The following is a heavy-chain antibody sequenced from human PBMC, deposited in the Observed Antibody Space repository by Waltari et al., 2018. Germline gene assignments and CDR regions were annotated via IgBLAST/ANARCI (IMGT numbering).Heavy chain of an antibody. CDR3: ARDGPLIVGGGR. CDR2: IYYSGST. Sequence: VQLVESGGGVVRPGGSLRLSCAASGFTFADYGLSCVRQAPGKGLEWIGYIYYSGSTNYNPSLKSRVTISVDTSKNQFSLKLSSVTAADTAVYYCARDGPLIVGGGRWGQGTLVTVSS. J-gene: IGHJ4*02. V-gene: IGHV4-59*01. CDR1: GFTFADYG. D-gene: IGHD1-26*01.